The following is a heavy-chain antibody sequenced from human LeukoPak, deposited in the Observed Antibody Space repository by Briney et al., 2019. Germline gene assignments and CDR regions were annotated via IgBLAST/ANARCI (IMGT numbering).Heavy chain of an antibody. J-gene: IGHJ4*02. D-gene: IGHD3-3*01. CDR1: GGSITSGYY. CDR3: ARHEHYDSWSGYLGFFDF. V-gene: IGHV4-38-2*02. CDR2: IYHSGST. Sequence: SETLSLTCTVSGGSITSGYYWGWIRQPPGKGLEWVGSIYHSGSTHYNPSLNSRVTMSVDASKNQVSLKLSSVTAADTAVYYCARHEHYDSWSGYLGFFDFWGQGTLVTVSS.